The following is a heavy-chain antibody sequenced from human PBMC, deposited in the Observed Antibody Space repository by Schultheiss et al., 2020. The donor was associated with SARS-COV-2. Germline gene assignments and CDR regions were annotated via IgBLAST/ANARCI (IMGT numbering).Heavy chain of an antibody. CDR3: TREAGGSGWYYYYGMDV. V-gene: IGHV3-49*04. Sequence: GGSLRLSCAASGFTFSSYSMNWVRQAPGKGLEWVGFIRSKAYGGTTEYAASVKGRFTISRDDSKNIAYLQMNSLKTEDTAVYYCTREAGGSGWYYYYGMDVWGQGTTVTVSS. D-gene: IGHD6-19*01. J-gene: IGHJ6*02. CDR1: GFTFSSYS. CDR2: IRSKAYGGTT.